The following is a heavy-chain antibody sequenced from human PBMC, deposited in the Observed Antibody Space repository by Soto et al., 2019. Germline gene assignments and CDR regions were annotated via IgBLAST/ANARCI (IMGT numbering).Heavy chain of an antibody. Sequence: QVQLQESGPGLVKPSQTLSLTCTVSGGSISSGGYYWSWIRQHPGKGLEWIGYIYYSGSTYYNPSLKSRVTTSVDTSKNQFSLKLSSVTAADTAVYYCARAGDFWSGYYLDYYYGMDVWGQGTTVTVSS. V-gene: IGHV4-31*03. D-gene: IGHD3-3*01. CDR2: IYYSGST. CDR1: GGSISSGGYY. J-gene: IGHJ6*02. CDR3: ARAGDFWSGYYLDYYYGMDV.